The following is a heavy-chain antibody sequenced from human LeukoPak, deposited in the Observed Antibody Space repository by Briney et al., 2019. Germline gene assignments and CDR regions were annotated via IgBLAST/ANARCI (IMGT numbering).Heavy chain of an antibody. J-gene: IGHJ3*01. V-gene: IGHV5-51*01. Sequence: GESLKISFKVSGYSFTSYCIGWVRQMPGKGLEWTGIIYPGDSGPTYSPSFQGQVTISVDKSINTAFQQWSSLQDSDTGMYYCGMSGDRVPLQDDVFDVWGQGTMVTVST. CDR3: GMSGDRVPLQDDVFDV. D-gene: IGHD1-26*01. CDR2: IYPGDSGP. CDR1: GYSFTSYC.